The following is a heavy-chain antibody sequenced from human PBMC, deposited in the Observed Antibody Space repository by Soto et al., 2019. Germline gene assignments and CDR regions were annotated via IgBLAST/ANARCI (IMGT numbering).Heavy chain of an antibody. D-gene: IGHD4-17*01. CDR2: INSDGSST. Sequence: EVQLVESGGGLVQPGGSLRLSCAASGFTFSSYWMHWVRQAPGKGLVWVSRINSDGSSTSYADSVKGRFTISRDNAKNTLYLQMNSLRAEDTAVYYCARDRWQIDYGDYASFDYWGQGTLVTVSS. CDR1: GFTFSSYW. J-gene: IGHJ4*02. CDR3: ARDRWQIDYGDYASFDY. V-gene: IGHV3-74*01.